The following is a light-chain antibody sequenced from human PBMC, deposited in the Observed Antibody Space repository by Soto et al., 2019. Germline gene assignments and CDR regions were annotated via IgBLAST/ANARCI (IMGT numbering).Light chain of an antibody. CDR2: RAS. CDR1: QSVATY. V-gene: IGKV1-39*01. Sequence: DLQMTQSPSSLSASVGDRVTISCRASQSVATYLHWYQQQPGTAPRLLISRASSVRSGVPPRFSGSGSGRDYTLTISSLRPEDIGTYFCQQSYTFPWTFGPGTKVEIK. J-gene: IGKJ1*01. CDR3: QQSYTFPWT.